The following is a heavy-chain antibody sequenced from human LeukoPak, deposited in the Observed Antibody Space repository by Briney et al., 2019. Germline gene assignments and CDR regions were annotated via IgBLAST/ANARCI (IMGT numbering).Heavy chain of an antibody. J-gene: IGHJ4*02. CDR1: GFTFSTYA. V-gene: IGHV3-23*01. D-gene: IGHD3-16*01. CDR2: ISGSGDST. Sequence: GGSLRLSCAASGFTFSTYAMSWVRQAPGKGLEWVSGISGSGDSTNYADSVKGRFTTSRDNSKNTQYLQMNSLRAEDTAVYYCARGGYDPFDYWGQGTLVTVSS. CDR3: ARGGYDPFDY.